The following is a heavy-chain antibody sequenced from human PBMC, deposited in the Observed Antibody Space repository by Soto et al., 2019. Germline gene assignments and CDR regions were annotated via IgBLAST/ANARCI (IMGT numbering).Heavy chain of an antibody. D-gene: IGHD5-12*01. CDR1: GFTFSNYG. CDR3: ARKRGYDNNFDY. J-gene: IGHJ4*02. V-gene: IGHV3-33*01. Sequence: QVQLVESGGGVVQPGRSLRLSCTASGFTFSNYGMHWVRQAPGTGLEWVAVIRYDGSNKFYADSVKGRFTISRDNSKNTLFLQMNSLRAEDTAVYYCARKRGYDNNFDYWGQVTQVTVSS. CDR2: IRYDGSNK.